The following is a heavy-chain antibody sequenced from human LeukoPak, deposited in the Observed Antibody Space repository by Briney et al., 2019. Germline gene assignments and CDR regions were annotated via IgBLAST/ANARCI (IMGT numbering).Heavy chain of an antibody. J-gene: IGHJ4*02. CDR3: AKDQGRYGDYPYDY. D-gene: IGHD4-17*01. CDR2: IKQDGSEK. CDR1: GFTFSSYW. V-gene: IGHV3-7*03. Sequence: GGSLRLSCAASGFTFSSYWMSWVRQAPGKGLEWVANIKQDGSEKYYVDSVKGRFTISRDNSKNTLYLQMNSLRAEDTAVYYCAKDQGRYGDYPYDYWGQGTLVIVSS.